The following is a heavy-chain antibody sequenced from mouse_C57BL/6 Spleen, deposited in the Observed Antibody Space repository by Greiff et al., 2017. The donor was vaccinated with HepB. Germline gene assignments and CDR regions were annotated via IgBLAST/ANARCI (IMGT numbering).Heavy chain of an antibody. V-gene: IGHV14-4*01. CDR3: TTGITTVV. J-gene: IGHJ3*01. D-gene: IGHD1-1*01. CDR1: GFNIKDDY. Sequence: EVQVVESGAELVRPGASVKLSCTASGFNIKDDYMHWVKQRPEQGLEWIGWIDPENGDTEYASKFQGKATITADTSSNTAYLQLSSLTSEDTAVYYCTTGITTVVWGQGTLVTVSA. CDR2: IDPENGDT.